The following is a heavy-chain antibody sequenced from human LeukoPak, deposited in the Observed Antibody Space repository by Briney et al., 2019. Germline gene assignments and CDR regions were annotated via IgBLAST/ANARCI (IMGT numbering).Heavy chain of an antibody. CDR2: IYYSGST. Sequence: SETLSLTCTVSGGSINSSSYYWGWIRQPPGKGLEWIGSIYYSGSTYYNPSLKSRVTISVDTSKNQFSLKLSSVTAADTAVYYCASGKWFGELPYPFDPWGQGTLVTVSS. CDR3: ASGKWFGELPYPFDP. D-gene: IGHD3-10*01. J-gene: IGHJ5*02. CDR1: GGSINSSSYY. V-gene: IGHV4-39*07.